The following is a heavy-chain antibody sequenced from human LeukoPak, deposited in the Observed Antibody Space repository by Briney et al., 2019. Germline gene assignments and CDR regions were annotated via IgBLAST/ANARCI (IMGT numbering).Heavy chain of an antibody. V-gene: IGHV1-8*01. CDR3: ARGRVVVVPAGTYYFDY. CDR1: GYTFTSYD. J-gene: IGHJ4*02. CDR2: MNPNSGNT. Sequence: GASVKVSCKASGYTFTSYDINWVRQATGQGLEWMGWMNPNSGNTGYAQKFQGRVTMTRNTSISTAYMELSSLRSEDTAVYYCARGRVVVVPAGTYYFDYWGQGTLVTVSS. D-gene: IGHD2-2*01.